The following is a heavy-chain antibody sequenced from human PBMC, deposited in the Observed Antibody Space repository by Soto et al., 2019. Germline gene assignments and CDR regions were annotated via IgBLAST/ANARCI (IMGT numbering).Heavy chain of an antibody. CDR3: ARERYSGYGFFDY. D-gene: IGHD5-12*01. J-gene: IGHJ4*02. Sequence: TCAVSGGSISSGGYSWSWIRQPPGKGLEWIGYIYHSGSTYYNPSLKSRVTISVDRSKNQFSLKLSSVTAADTAVYYCARERYSGYGFFDYWGQGTLVTVSS. CDR2: IYHSGST. V-gene: IGHV4-30-2*01. CDR1: GGSISSGGYS.